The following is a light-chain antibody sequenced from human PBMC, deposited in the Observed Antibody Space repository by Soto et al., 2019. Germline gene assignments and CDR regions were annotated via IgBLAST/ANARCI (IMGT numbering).Light chain of an antibody. Sequence: EIVLTQSPGTLSLSPGERATLSCRASQSVSSSYLAWYQHKPGQAPRLLIYGASSRATGIPDRFSGSGSGTNFTSHIRKLEPEDFGGIFFQAYGGTPHTFGQGTKLGIK. CDR1: QSVSSSY. J-gene: IGKJ2*01. CDR3: QAYGGTPHT. V-gene: IGKV3-20*01. CDR2: GAS.